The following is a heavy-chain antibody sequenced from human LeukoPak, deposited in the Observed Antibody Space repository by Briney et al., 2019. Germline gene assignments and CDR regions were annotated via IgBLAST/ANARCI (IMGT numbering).Heavy chain of an antibody. CDR3: AREDYDFWSGIMGY. V-gene: IGHV1-69*01. D-gene: IGHD3-3*01. CDR1: GGTFSSYA. J-gene: IGHJ4*02. CDR2: IIPIFGTA. Sequence: GSSVKVSCKASGGTFSSYAISWVRQAPGQGLEWMGGIIPIFGTANYAQKFQGRVTITADESTSTAYMELSSLRSEDTAVYHCAREDYDFWSGIMGYWGQGTLVTVSS.